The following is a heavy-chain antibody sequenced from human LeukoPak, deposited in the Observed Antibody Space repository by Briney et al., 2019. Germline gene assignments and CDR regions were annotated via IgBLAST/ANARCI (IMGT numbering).Heavy chain of an antibody. Sequence: ASVKVSCKASGYTFTDYYMHWVRQAPGQGLEWMGWLNPKSGVTNYAQKFQGRDTMTRDASISTAYMELSSLRSDDTAVYYCARDPFHYGSGSPHDMDLWGQGTTVTVSS. CDR2: LNPKSGVT. CDR3: ARDPFHYGSGSPHDMDL. D-gene: IGHD3-10*01. V-gene: IGHV1-2*02. CDR1: GYTFTDYY. J-gene: IGHJ6*02.